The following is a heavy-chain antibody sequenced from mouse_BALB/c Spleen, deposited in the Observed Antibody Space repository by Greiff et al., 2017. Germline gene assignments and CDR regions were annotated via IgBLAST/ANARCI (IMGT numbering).Heavy chain of an antibody. CDR3: ARGITTTPFDY. Sequence: QVQLQQSGPQLVRPGASVKISCKASGYSFTSYWMHWVKQRPGQGLEWIGMIDPSDSETRLNQKFKDKATLTVDKSSSTAYMQLSSPTSEDSAVYYCARGITTTPFDYWGQGTTLTVSS. V-gene: IGHV1S127*01. J-gene: IGHJ2*01. CDR2: IDPSDSET. D-gene: IGHD1-1*01. CDR1: GYSFTSYW.